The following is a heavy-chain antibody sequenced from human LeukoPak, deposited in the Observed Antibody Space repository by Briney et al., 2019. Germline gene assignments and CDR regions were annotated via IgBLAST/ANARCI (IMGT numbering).Heavy chain of an antibody. CDR2: ISSGGDTI. J-gene: IGHJ4*02. CDR1: GFIFSSYE. Sequence: GSLRLSCAASGFIFSSYEMNWVRQAPGKGREWVSYISSGGDTIYYADSVKGRFTISRDNSKNSLYLQMNSLRVEDTAIYYCVRDGGTRLKYSYGYGDYWGQGTLVTVPS. D-gene: IGHD5-18*01. CDR3: VRDGGTRLKYSYGYGDY. V-gene: IGHV3-48*03.